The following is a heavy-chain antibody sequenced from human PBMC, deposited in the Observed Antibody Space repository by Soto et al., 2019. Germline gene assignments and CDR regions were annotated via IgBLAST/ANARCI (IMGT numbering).Heavy chain of an antibody. Sequence: GGSLRLSCAASGFTFSAYGMSWVRQAPGKGLEWVSAISGSGSSTYFGDSVKGRFTISRDNSKNTLYLQMNSLRAEDTAVYYCAKDRGDYGGQFDLWGRGTLVTVS. J-gene: IGHJ2*01. V-gene: IGHV3-23*01. CDR3: AKDRGDYGGQFDL. CDR2: ISGSGSST. D-gene: IGHD2-21*01. CDR1: GFTFSAYG.